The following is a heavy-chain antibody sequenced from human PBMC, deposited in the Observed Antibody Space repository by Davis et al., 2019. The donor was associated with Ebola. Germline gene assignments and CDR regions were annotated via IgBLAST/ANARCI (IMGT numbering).Heavy chain of an antibody. D-gene: IGHD1-1*01. V-gene: IGHV1-69*13. J-gene: IGHJ4*02. Sequence: SVKVSCKASGGTFTRYAINWVQQAPGQGLEWIGGIVPMFGTERYAQKFQGRVTITADESTSTTYMEMSRLTSEDTAVYYCARAQFPTTSDHWGQGTLVTVSS. CDR3: ARAQFPTTSDH. CDR1: GGTFTRYA. CDR2: IVPMFGTE.